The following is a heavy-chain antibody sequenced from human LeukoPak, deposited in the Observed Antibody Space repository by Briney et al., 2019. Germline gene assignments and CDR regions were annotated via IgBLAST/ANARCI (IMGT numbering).Heavy chain of an antibody. D-gene: IGHD4-11*01. J-gene: IGHJ6*03. CDR2: IIPIFGTA. CDR1: GGTFSSYA. Sequence: GASVKVSCKASGGTFSSYAISWVRQAPGQGLEWMGGIIPIFGTANYAQKFQGRVTITADESTSTAYMELSSLRSEDTAVYYCAGGRTTVTPYYYYMDVWAKGPRSPSP. CDR3: AGGRTTVTPYYYYMDV. V-gene: IGHV1-69*01.